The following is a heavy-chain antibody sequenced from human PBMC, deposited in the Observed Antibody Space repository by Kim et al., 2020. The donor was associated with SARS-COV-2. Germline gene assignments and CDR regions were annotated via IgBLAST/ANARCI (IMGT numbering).Heavy chain of an antibody. J-gene: IGHJ4*01. CDR1: GLNFGDYA. Sequence: GGSLRLSCTTSGLNFGDYAMSWFRQAPGKGLGGVAFIRSKRYGETTEYAASVKCRFTISRDDSVRIAYLQMNGLKTEDTAVDYCTSGPYYYDSAAYYHDYWGQGTLVTVSS. V-gene: IGHV3-49*03. CDR2: IRSKRYGETT. D-gene: IGHD3-22*01. CDR3: TSGPYYYDSAAYYHDY.